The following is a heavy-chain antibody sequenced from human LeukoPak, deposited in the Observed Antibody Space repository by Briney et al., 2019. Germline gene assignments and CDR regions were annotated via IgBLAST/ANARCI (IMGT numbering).Heavy chain of an antibody. CDR1: GGSISSGTYH. Sequence: SETLSLTCTVSGGSISSGTYHWNWVRQPAGKGLERIGRVYTSGNTNYNPSLKSRVTISVDTSKNQFSLKLSSVTAADTAVYYCARVGDSYSSSWYFSYYYMDVWGKGTTVTVSS. CDR3: ARVGDSYSSSWYFSYYYMDV. J-gene: IGHJ6*03. V-gene: IGHV4-61*02. D-gene: IGHD6-13*01. CDR2: VYTSGNT.